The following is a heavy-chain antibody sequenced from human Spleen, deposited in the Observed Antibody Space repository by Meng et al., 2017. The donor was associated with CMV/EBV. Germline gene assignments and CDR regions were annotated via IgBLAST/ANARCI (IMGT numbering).Heavy chain of an antibody. V-gene: IGHV3-15*01. Sequence: GGSLRLSCAASGFTFSNAWMSWVRQVPGKGLEWVGRIKSKSDGGTTDYAAPVKGRFTISRDDSKKTLYLQMNSLKTEDTALYYCATDPRGWFDPWGQGTLVTVSS. CDR3: ATDPRGWFDP. J-gene: IGHJ5*02. CDR2: IKSKSDGGTT. CDR1: GFTFSNAW.